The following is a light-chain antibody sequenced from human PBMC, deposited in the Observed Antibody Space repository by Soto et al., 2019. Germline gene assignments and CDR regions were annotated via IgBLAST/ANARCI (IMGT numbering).Light chain of an antibody. J-gene: IGKJ1*01. CDR3: QQYNNWPQT. CDR2: GAS. Sequence: EIVLAQSAGTLSLSPGERATLSCRASQSVATNLAWYQQRPGQAPRLLIYGASKRAIGLPARFSGSGSGTEFTLTITSLQSEDFAVYYCQQYNNWPQTFGQRTKVDIK. V-gene: IGKV3-15*01. CDR1: QSVATN.